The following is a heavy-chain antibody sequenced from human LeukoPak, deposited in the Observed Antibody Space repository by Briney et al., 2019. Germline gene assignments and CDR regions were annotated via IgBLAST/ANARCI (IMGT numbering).Heavy chain of an antibody. CDR2: IYTSGST. CDR3: ARSSEGRYYYDSSGFSYYYYYMDV. CDR1: GGSISSGSYY. V-gene: IGHV4-61*02. Sequence: SETLSLTCTVSGGSISSGSYYWSWIRQSAGKGLEWIGRIYTSGSTHYNPSLRSRVTISVDTSKNQFSLKLSSVTAADTAVYYCARSSEGRYYYDSSGFSYYYYYMDVWGKGTTVTISS. J-gene: IGHJ6*03. D-gene: IGHD3-22*01.